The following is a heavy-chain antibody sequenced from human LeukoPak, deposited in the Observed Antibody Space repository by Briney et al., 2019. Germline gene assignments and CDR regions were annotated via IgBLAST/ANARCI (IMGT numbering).Heavy chain of an antibody. CDR1: GYTFTSYA. D-gene: IGHD6-13*01. CDR2: INAGNGNT. V-gene: IGHV1-3*01. Sequence: GASVKVSCKASGYTFTSYAMHWVRQAPGQRLEWMGWINAGNGNTKYSQKFQGRVTITRDTSASTAYMELSSLRSEDTAVYYCARVVGIGSSSWLHDYWGQGTLVTVSS. J-gene: IGHJ4*02. CDR3: ARVVGIGSSSWLHDY.